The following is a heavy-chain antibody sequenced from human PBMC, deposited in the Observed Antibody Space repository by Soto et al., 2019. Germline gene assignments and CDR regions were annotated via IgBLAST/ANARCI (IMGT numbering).Heavy chain of an antibody. CDR2: ISWNSGRI. D-gene: IGHD2-15*01. CDR1: GVTFDDFA. CDR3: AKDAGDAGSGPFDY. Sequence: EVQVVESGGGLVQPGRSLRLSCAAFGVTFDDFAMHWVRQVPGKGLEWVSGISWNSGRIGYADSVKGRFTISRDNAENSLYLLMNSLRPEDTALYYCAKDAGDAGSGPFDYWGQGTLVTVSS. J-gene: IGHJ4*02. V-gene: IGHV3-9*01.